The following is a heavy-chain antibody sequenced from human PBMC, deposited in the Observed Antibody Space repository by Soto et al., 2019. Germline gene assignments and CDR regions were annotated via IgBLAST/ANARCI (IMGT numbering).Heavy chain of an antibody. CDR2: IWYDGSNK. Sequence: PGGSLRLSCAASGFTFSSYGMHWVRQAPGKGLEWVAVIWYDGSNKYYADSVKDRFTISRDNSKNTLYLQMNSLRAEDTAVYYCAGGLAVASRPYYFDYWGQGT. J-gene: IGHJ4*02. V-gene: IGHV3-33*01. CDR3: AGGLAVASRPYYFDY. D-gene: IGHD6-19*01. CDR1: GFTFSSYG.